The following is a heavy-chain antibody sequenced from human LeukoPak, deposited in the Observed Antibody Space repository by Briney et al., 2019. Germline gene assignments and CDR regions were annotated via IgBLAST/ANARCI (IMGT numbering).Heavy chain of an antibody. CDR2: ISAYNGGT. CDR3: ARASGVVPHDAFDI. D-gene: IGHD2-15*01. J-gene: IGHJ3*02. V-gene: IGHV1-18*01. Sequence: ASVKVSCKASGYTFTSYGISWVRQASGQGLEWMGWISAYNGGTNYAQKFQGRVTMTRDTSISTAYMELSRLRSDDTAVYYCARASGVVPHDAFDIWGQGTMVTVSS. CDR1: GYTFTSYG.